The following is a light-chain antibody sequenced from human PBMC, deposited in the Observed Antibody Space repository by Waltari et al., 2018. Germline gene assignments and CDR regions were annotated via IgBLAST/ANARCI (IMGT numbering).Light chain of an antibody. J-gene: IGKJ4*01. CDR1: QSVTNY. CDR2: DTS. CDR3: QQRRNWPLT. V-gene: IGKV3-11*01. Sequence: IVLTQSPAILSLSPGERASLSCRASQSVTNYLAWYQQKPGQAPRLLIYDTSNRATGVPARFSGSGFGTDFTLTISNLEPEDFAVYYCQQRRNWPLTFGGGTKVEIK.